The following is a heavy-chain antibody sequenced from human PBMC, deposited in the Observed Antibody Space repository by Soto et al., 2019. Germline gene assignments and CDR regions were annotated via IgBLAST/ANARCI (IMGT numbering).Heavy chain of an antibody. CDR1: GGSISSSSYY. J-gene: IGHJ6*04. CDR2: IYYSGST. CDR3: ARQTIFGILG. Sequence: SETLSLTCTVSGGSISSSSYYWGWIRQPPGKGLEWIGSIYYSGSTYYNPSLKSRVTISVDTSKNQFSLKLSSVTAADTAVYYCARQTIFGILGWGKGTTVTVAS. D-gene: IGHD3-3*01. V-gene: IGHV4-39*01.